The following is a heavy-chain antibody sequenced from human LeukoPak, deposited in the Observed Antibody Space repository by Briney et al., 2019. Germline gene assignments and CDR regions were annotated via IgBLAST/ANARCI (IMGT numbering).Heavy chain of an antibody. CDR3: ARKVYTRTNWFDP. V-gene: IGHV4-34*01. CDR1: GGSFSGYY. J-gene: IGHJ5*02. Sequence: SETLSLTCAVYGGSFSGYYWSWIRQPPGKGLEWIGEINHSGSTNYNPSLKSRVTISVDTSKNQFSLKLSSVTAADTAVYYCARKVYTRTNWFDPWAREPWSPSPQ. D-gene: IGHD2-8*01. CDR2: INHSGST.